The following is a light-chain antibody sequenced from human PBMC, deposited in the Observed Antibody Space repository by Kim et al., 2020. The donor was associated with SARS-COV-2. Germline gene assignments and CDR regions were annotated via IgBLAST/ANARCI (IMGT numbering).Light chain of an antibody. J-gene: IGKJ2*01. Sequence: SPGERATLSCRASQSVSNNLAWYQLKPGQAPRLLIYGASTRATGTPARFSASGSRTDFTLTVSSLQSEDFAVYYCHQYNDWPPGDTFGQGTKLEI. CDR3: HQYNDWPPGDT. V-gene: IGKV3-15*01. CDR2: GAS. CDR1: QSVSNN.